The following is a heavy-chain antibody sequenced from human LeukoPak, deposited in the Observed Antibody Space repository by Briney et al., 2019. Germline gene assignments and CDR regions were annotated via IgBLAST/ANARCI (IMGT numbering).Heavy chain of an antibody. D-gene: IGHD6-19*01. J-gene: IGHJ4*02. Sequence: GGSLRLSCAASGFTFDDYAMHWVRQAPGKGLEWVSGISCNSGSIGYADSVKGRFTIYRDNAKNSLYLQMNSLRAEDMALYYCAKSYSCGWHYFDYWGEGTMVTVS. V-gene: IGHV3-9*03. CDR1: GFTFDDYA. CDR2: ISCNSGSI. CDR3: AKSYSCGWHYFDY.